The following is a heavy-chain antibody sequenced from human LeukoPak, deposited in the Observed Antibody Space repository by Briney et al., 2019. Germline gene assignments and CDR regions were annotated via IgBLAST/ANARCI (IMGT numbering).Heavy chain of an antibody. CDR3: ARVGSDYVWGSYRPPPMYYAFDI. CDR1: GGTFSSYA. Sequence: SVKVSCKASGGTFSSYAISWVRQAPGQGLEWMGGIIPIFGTANYAQKFQGRVTITTDESTSTAYMELSSLRSEDTAVYYCARVGSDYVWGSYRPPPMYYAFDIWGQGTMVAVSS. D-gene: IGHD3-16*02. CDR2: IIPIFGTA. J-gene: IGHJ3*02. V-gene: IGHV1-69*05.